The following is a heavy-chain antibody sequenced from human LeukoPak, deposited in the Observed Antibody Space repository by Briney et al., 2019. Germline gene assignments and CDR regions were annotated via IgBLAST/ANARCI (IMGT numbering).Heavy chain of an antibody. CDR2: IYYSGST. J-gene: IGHJ6*04. V-gene: IGHV4-59*01. D-gene: IGHD2-2*01. CDR3: ARVPPSSTSCYGMDV. CDR1: GGSISSYY. Sequence: SETLSLTCTVSGGSISSYYWSWIRQPPGKGLEWIGYIYYSGSTNYNPSLKSRVTISVDTSKNQFSLKLSSVTAADTAVYYCARVPPSSTSCYGMDVWGKGTTVTISS.